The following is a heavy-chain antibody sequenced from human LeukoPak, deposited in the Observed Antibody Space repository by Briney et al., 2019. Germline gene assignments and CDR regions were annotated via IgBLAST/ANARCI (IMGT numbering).Heavy chain of an antibody. CDR3: ARAQYYYYMDV. CDR1: GFTLSSYG. Sequence: GGSLRLSCAASGFTLSSYGMSWVRQAPGKGLEWVSVIYSGGTTYYADSVKGRYTISRDNSKNTVYLQMNSLRAEDTAVYYCARAQYYYYMDVWGKGTTVTISS. V-gene: IGHV3-66*01. J-gene: IGHJ6*03. CDR2: IYSGGTT.